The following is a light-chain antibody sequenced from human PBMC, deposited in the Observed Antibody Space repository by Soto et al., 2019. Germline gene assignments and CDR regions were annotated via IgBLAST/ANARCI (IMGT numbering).Light chain of an antibody. J-gene: IGKJ3*01. V-gene: IGKV1-9*01. CDR2: AAS. CDR3: EERISYPFT. CDR1: QGISSD. Sequence: DIQLTQSPSFLSASVGDRVTITFRASQGISSDLASYQQKPGKAPNLLIYAASTLQSGVPSRFSGSGSGTDYTVTISSLQTEDFATEYGEERISYPFTCGSGTNVYI.